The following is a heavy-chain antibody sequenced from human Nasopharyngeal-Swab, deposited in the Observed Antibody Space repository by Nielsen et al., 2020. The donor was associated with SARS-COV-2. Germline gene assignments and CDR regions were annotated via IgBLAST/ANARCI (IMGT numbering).Heavy chain of an antibody. V-gene: IGHV4-38-2*01. D-gene: IGHD3-10*01. J-gene: IGHJ5*02. CDR3: ARIPREYWFDP. CDR1: GFTFSSYA. Sequence: ESLKISCAASGFTFSSYAMGWVRQPPGKGLEWIGEIYHSGSTYYNPSLKSRVTISVDTSKNQFSLKLSSVTAADTAVYYCARIPREYWFDPWGQGTLVTVSS. CDR2: IYHSGST.